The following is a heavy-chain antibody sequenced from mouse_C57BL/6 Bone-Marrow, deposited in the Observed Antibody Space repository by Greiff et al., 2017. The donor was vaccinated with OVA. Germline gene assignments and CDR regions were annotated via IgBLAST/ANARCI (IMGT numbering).Heavy chain of an antibody. CDR2: IHPNSGST. J-gene: IGHJ1*03. D-gene: IGHD1-1*01. V-gene: IGHV1-64*01. CDR3: ARRAYYYGSSYRYFDV. Sequence: QVQLQQPGAELVKPGASVKLSCKASGYTFTSYWMHWVKQRPGQGLEWIGMIHPNSGSTNYNEKFKSKATLTVDKSSSTAYMQLSSLTSEDSAVYYGARRAYYYGSSYRYFDVWSTGTTVTVAS. CDR1: GYTFTSYW.